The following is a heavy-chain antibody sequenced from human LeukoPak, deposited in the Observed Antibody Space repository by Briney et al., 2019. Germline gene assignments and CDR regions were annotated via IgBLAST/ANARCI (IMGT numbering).Heavy chain of an antibody. V-gene: IGHV4-38-2*01. CDR3: ALGYCTNGVCSAGYFDY. CDR1: GYSISSGYY. J-gene: IGHJ4*02. D-gene: IGHD2-8*01. CDR2: IYHSGST. Sequence: PSETLSLTCAVSGYSISSGYYWGWIRQPPGKGLGWIGSIYHSGSTYYNPSLKSRVTISVDTSTNQFSLKLSPVTAADTAVYYCALGYCTNGVCSAGYFDYWGQGTLVTVSS.